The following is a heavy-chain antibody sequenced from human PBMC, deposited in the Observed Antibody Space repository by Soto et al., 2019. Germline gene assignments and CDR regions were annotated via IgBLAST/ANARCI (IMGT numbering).Heavy chain of an antibody. Sequence: ASVKVSCKVSGYTLTELSMHWVRQAPGKGLEWMGGFDPEDGETIYAQKFQGRVTMTEDTSTDTAYMELSSLRSEDTAVYYCATVARDSSGWFLDYWGQGTLVTVSS. CDR2: FDPEDGET. CDR1: GYTLTELS. CDR3: ATVARDSSGWFLDY. J-gene: IGHJ4*02. D-gene: IGHD6-19*01. V-gene: IGHV1-24*01.